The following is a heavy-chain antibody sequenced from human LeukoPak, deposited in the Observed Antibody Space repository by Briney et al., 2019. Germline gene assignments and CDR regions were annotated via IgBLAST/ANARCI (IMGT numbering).Heavy chain of an antibody. D-gene: IGHD1-26*01. CDR1: GGSILTTNW. V-gene: IGHV4-4*02. CDR3: TRESGAFSPFGF. Sequence: PSQTLSLTCAVSGGSILTTNWWSWVRQPPGKGLEWIGEVHLSGASNYNPSLKSRVNMSIDKSKDQLSLELTSVTAADTAIYYCTRESGAFSPFGFWGQGTLVTVSS. CDR2: VHLSGAS. J-gene: IGHJ4*02.